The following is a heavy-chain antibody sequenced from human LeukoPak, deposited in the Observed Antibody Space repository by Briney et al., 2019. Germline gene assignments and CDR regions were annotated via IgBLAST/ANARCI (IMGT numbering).Heavy chain of an antibody. V-gene: IGHV3-21*04. J-gene: IGHJ4*02. CDR2: IGGSSNSI. CDR1: GFTFSRHS. Sequence: GGSLRLSCAASGFTFSRHSMNWVRQAPGEGLEWVSSIGGSSNSIYYADSVKGRFTISRDNAKSSLSLQMNSLRAEDTAVYYCAKEEWLGKMNYFDHWGQGTLVTVSS. D-gene: IGHD6-19*01. CDR3: AKEEWLGKMNYFDH.